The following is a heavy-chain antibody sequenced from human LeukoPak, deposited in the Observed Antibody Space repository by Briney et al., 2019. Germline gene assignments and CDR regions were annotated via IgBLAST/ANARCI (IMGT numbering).Heavy chain of an antibody. J-gene: IGHJ4*02. V-gene: IGHV3-74*03. CDR1: GFTFSNYW. Sequence: GGSLRLSCVASGFTFSNYWMHWVRQAPGKGLVWVSRIYIDGTDTTYADSVKGRFTISRDNAKNTLYLQMNSLRAGDTAVYYCARGGNGGNSLDYWGQGALITVSS. CDR3: ARGGNGGNSLDY. D-gene: IGHD4-23*01. CDR2: IYIDGTDT.